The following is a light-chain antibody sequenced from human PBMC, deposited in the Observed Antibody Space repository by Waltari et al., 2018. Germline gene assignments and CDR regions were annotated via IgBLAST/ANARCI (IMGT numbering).Light chain of an antibody. J-gene: IGKJ4*01. CDR3: QQYDGEVVT. V-gene: IGKV3-20*01. Sequence: CRASQSFTSISLTWYQQKFGQAPRLLIYGTSSRATGIPDRFSGSGSGTDFTLTISRLEPEDFAVYYCQQYDGEVVTFGGGTKVEI. CDR1: QSFTSIS. CDR2: GTS.